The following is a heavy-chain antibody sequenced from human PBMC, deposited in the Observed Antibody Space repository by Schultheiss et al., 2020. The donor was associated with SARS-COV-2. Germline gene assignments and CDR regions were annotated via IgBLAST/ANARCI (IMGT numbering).Heavy chain of an antibody. CDR1: GYTFTSYD. CDR2: IIPIFGTA. D-gene: IGHD4-17*01. Sequence: SVKVSCKASGYTFTSYDINWVRQATGQGLEWMGGIIPIFGTANYAQKFQGRVTITADKSTSTAYMELRSLRFDDTAVYYCARDRDYGDHWGYWGQGTLVTVSS. J-gene: IGHJ4*02. V-gene: IGHV1-69*06. CDR3: ARDRDYGDHWGY.